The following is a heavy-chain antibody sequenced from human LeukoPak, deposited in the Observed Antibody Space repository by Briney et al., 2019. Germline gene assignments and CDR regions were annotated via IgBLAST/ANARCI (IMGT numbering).Heavy chain of an antibody. CDR3: ARASGPFDY. CDR1: GFTFSSYG. CDR2: ISYDGSNK. Sequence: PGGSLRLSCAASGFTFSSYGMHWVRQAPGKGLEWVAVISYDGSNKYYADSVKGRFTISRDNSKNTLYLQMNGLRAEDTAAYYCARASGPFDYWGQGTLVTVSS. J-gene: IGHJ4*02. V-gene: IGHV3-30*03.